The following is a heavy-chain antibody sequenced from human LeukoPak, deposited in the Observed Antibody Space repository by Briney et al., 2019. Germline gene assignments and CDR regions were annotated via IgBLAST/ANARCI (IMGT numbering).Heavy chain of an antibody. V-gene: IGHV3-64D*06. D-gene: IGHD4-17*01. CDR2: ISSNGGST. CDR1: GFTFSSYA. CDR3: VKGEDYGDETDY. J-gene: IGHJ4*02. Sequence: PGGSLRLSCSASGFTFSSYALHWVRPASGKGLEYVSAISSNGGSTYYADSVKGRFTISRDNSKNTLYLQMSSLRAEDTAVYYCVKGEDYGDETDYWGQGTLVTVSS.